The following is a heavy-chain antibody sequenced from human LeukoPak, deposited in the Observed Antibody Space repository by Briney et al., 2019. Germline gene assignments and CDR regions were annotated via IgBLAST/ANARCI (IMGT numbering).Heavy chain of an antibody. Sequence: SETLSLTCTVSGGSISRYYWSWIRQPPGKGLEWIGSIYYTGSTYYNPSLKSRVTISLDTSKNQFSLKLASLTAADTAVYSCARSGYTTRRHAAFDIWGQGTMVTVSS. D-gene: IGHD6-13*01. CDR1: GGSISRYY. CDR2: IYYTGST. V-gene: IGHV4-59*12. CDR3: ARSGYTTRRHAAFDI. J-gene: IGHJ3*02.